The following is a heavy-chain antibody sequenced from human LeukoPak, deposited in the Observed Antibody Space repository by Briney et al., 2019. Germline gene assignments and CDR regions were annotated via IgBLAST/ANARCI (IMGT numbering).Heavy chain of an antibody. CDR1: GYTFTGYY. CDR3: ARDNGDYWFDY. D-gene: IGHD4-17*01. Sequence: ASVKVSCKASGYTFTGYYMHWVRQAPGQGLEWMGWINPNSGGTNYAQKFQGRVTMTRDTSISTAYMELTRLRSDDTAVNYCARDNGDYWFDYWGQGTLVTVSS. CDR2: INPNSGGT. V-gene: IGHV1-2*02. J-gene: IGHJ4*02.